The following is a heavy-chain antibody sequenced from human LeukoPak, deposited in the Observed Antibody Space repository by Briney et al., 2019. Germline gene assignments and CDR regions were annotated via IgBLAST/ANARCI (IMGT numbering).Heavy chain of an antibody. CDR1: GFTFSSYA. Sequence: PGRSLRLSCAASGFTFSSYAMHWVRQAPGKGLEWVAVISYDGSNKYYADSVKGRFTISRDNSKNTLYLKMNSLRVEDTAVYYCACATGTSYLDYWGQGALVTVSS. D-gene: IGHD2-15*01. V-gene: IGHV3-30*04. J-gene: IGHJ4*02. CDR2: ISYDGSNK. CDR3: ACATGTSYLDY.